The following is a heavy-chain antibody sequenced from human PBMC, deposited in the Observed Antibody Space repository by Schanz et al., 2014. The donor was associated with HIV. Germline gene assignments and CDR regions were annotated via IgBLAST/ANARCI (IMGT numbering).Heavy chain of an antibody. J-gene: IGHJ4*02. CDR3: ARDLPNPYFDFSGPAGDY. V-gene: IGHV3-30*19. Sequence: QVQLVESGGGVVQPGRSLRLSCTASGFTFSSSGMHWVRQAPGKGLEWVAIISFDGSNKYYADSVKGRFTISRDNSKNTLYLQMNSLRVEDTAVYYCARDLPNPYFDFSGPAGDYWGQGALVTVSS. CDR1: GFTFSSSG. CDR2: ISFDGSNK. D-gene: IGHD3-22*01.